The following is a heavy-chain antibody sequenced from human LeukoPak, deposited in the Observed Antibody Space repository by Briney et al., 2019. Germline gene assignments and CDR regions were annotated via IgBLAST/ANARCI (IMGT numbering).Heavy chain of an antibody. CDR3: ARANFLYCSSSTCLFDY. Sequence: ASVRLSCTASGYTYTDYYMHWGRQPAGHGFEWMRWINANDGDTNYAQKFHGRVTMTRDTSISTAHMEVSRLRSDDTAVYYCARANFLYCSSSTCLFDYWGQGTLVTV. V-gene: IGHV1-2*02. CDR1: GYTYTDYY. D-gene: IGHD2-2*01. J-gene: IGHJ4*02. CDR2: INANDGDT.